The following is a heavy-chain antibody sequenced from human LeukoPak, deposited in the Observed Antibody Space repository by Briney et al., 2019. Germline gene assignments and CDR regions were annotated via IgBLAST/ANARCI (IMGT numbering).Heavy chain of an antibody. J-gene: IGHJ6*04. D-gene: IGHD3/OR15-3a*01. CDR1: GFTFSSYA. V-gene: IGHV3-30*04. Sequence: GRSLRLSCAASGFTFSSYAMHWVRQAPGKGLEWVAVISYDGSNKYYADSVKGRFTISRDNSKNTLYLQMNSLRAEDTAVYYCARPLGRDYYYSMDVWGKGTTVTVSS. CDR3: ARPLGRDYYYSMDV. CDR2: ISYDGSNK.